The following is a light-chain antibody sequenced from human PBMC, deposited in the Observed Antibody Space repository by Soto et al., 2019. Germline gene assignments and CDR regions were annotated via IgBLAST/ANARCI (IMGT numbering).Light chain of an antibody. V-gene: IGLV4-60*02. CDR1: SGHSSYI. Sequence: QLVLTQSSSASASLGSSVKLTCTLSSGHSSYIIAWHQQQPGKAPRYLMKLEGSGSYNKGSGVPDRFSGSSSGADRYLTISNLQFEEEADYYCETWDSNPWVFGGGTKLTVL. J-gene: IGLJ3*02. CDR3: ETWDSNPWV. CDR2: LEGSGSY.